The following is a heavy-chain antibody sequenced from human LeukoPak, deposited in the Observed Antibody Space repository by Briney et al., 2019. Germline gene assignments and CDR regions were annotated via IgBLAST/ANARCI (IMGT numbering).Heavy chain of an antibody. CDR2: ISWNSGSI. CDR3: AEAGTVAGIRYFDY. J-gene: IGHJ4*02. Sequence: PGGSLRLSCAASGFTFHDYAMHWVRQAPGKGLEWVSGISWNSGSIGYADSVKGRFTISRDNAKNSLYLQMNSLRAEDTALYYCAEAGTVAGIRYFDYWGQGTLVTVSS. CDR1: GFTFHDYA. D-gene: IGHD6-19*01. V-gene: IGHV3-9*01.